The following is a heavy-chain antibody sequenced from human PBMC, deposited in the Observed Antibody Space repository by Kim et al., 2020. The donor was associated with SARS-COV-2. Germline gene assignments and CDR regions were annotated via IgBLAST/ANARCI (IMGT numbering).Heavy chain of an antibody. J-gene: IGHJ4*02. CDR2: ISGSGGST. D-gene: IGHD6-6*01. Sequence: GGSLRLSCAASGFTFSSYAMSWVRQAPGKGLEWVSAISGSGGSTYYADSVKGRFTISRDNSKNTLYLQMNSLRAEDTAVYYCAKTPAARPHVFQYYFDYWGQGTLVTVSS. CDR3: AKTPAARPHVFQYYFDY. V-gene: IGHV3-23*01. CDR1: GFTFSSYA.